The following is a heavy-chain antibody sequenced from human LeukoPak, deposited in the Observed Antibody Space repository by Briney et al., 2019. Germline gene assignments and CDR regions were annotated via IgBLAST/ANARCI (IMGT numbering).Heavy chain of an antibody. CDR1: GFTFSSYA. CDR2: ISGSGGST. D-gene: IGHD6-19*01. J-gene: IGHJ4*02. V-gene: IGHV3-23*01. CDR3: AKDGYSSGWSYYFDY. Sequence: PGGSLGLSCAASGFTFSSYATSWVRQAPGKGLEWVSAISGSGGSTYYADSVKGRFTISRDNSKNTLYPQMNSLRAEDTAVYYCAKDGYSSGWSYYFDYWGQGTLVTVSS.